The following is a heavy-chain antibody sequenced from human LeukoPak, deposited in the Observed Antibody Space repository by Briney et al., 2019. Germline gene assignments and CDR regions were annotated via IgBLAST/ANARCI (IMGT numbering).Heavy chain of an antibody. V-gene: IGHV3-9*01. D-gene: IGHD2-15*01. Sequence: SGGGYYWSWIRQHPGKGLEWVSGISWNSDSLGYADSVKGRFTISRDNARNSLYLQMNSLRPEDTAFYYCAKDPASGGTNWFDPWGQGTLVTVSS. J-gene: IGHJ5*02. CDR3: AKDPASGGTNWFDP. CDR2: ISWNSDSL. CDR1: SGGGYY.